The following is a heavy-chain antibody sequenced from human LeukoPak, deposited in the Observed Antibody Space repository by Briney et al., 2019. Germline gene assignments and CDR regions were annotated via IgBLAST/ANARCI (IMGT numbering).Heavy chain of an antibody. J-gene: IGHJ4*02. CDR3: ARGVYYGSGSYYNPFDY. CDR2: MNPNSGNT. Sequence: ASVEVPCKASGYTFTSYDINWVRQATGQGLEWMGWMNPNSGNTGYAQKCQGRVTMTRNTSISTAYMELSSLRSEDTAVYYCARGVYYGSGSYYNPFDYWGQGTLVTVSS. V-gene: IGHV1-8*01. CDR1: GYTFTSYD. D-gene: IGHD3-10*01.